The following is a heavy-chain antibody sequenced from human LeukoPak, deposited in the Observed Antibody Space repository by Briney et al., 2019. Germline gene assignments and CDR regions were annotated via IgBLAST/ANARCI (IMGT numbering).Heavy chain of an antibody. D-gene: IGHD6-13*01. CDR3: AKDGDSSPTRY. J-gene: IGHJ4*02. CDR1: GFTFSSYA. CDR2: ISGSGGST. Sequence: GGSMRLSCAASGFTFSSYAMSWVRQAPGKGLEWVSAISGSGGSTYYADSVKGRFTISRDNSKNTLYLQMNSLRAEDTAVYYCAKDGDSSPTRYWGQGTLVTVSS. V-gene: IGHV3-23*01.